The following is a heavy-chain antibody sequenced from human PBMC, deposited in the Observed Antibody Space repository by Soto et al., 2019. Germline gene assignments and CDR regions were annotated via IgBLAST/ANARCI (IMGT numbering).Heavy chain of an antibody. D-gene: IGHD3-22*01. V-gene: IGHV3-21*01. Sequence: EVQLVESGGGLVKPGGSLRLSCAASGFTFSSYSMNWVRQAPGKGLEWVSSISSSSSYIYYADSVKGRFTISRDNAKNSLYLQMNSLRAEDTAVYYCARGEKVTMNRFDYWGQGTLVTVSS. J-gene: IGHJ4*02. CDR2: ISSSSSYI. CDR1: GFTFSSYS. CDR3: ARGEKVTMNRFDY.